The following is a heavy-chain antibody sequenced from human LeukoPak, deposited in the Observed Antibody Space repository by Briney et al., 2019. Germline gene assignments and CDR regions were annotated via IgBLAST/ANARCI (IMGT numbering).Heavy chain of an antibody. Sequence: PSETLSLTCAVSGGSMSSYYWSWIRQAPGKGLEWIEYIYSSGSTNYNPSLKSRVAISEDTSKNHFSLRLTSVTAADTAVYYCARHPRASDPFDIWGQGTIVTVSS. CDR2: IYSSGST. V-gene: IGHV4-4*09. CDR1: GGSMSSYY. CDR3: ARHPRASDPFDI. J-gene: IGHJ3*02.